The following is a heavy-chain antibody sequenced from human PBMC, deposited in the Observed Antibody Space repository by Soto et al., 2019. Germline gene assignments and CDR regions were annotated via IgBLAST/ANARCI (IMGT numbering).Heavy chain of an antibody. V-gene: IGHV4-61*01. D-gene: IGHD1-26*01. Sequence: LSLTCTVSGGSVSSGSYYWSWIRQPPGKGLEWIGYIYYSGSTNYNPSLKSRVTISVDTSKNQFSLKLSSVTAADTAVYYCAREGGSSYAFDIWGQGTMVTVSS. CDR2: IYYSGST. J-gene: IGHJ3*02. CDR1: GGSVSSGSYY. CDR3: AREGGSSYAFDI.